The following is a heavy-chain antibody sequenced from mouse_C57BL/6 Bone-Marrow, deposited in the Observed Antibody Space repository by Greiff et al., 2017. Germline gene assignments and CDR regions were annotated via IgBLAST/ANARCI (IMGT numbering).Heavy chain of an antibody. J-gene: IGHJ1*03. CDR2: IDPSDSYT. CDR3: ARPYGSRWYFDV. D-gene: IGHD1-1*01. V-gene: IGHV1-69*01. CDR1: GYTFTSYW. Sequence: QVQLQQPGAELVMPGASVKLSCKASGYTFTSYWMHWVKQRPGQGLEWIGEIDPSDSYTNYNQKFQGKSTLTVDKSSSTAYMQLSSLTSEDSAVYYCARPYGSRWYFDVWGTGTTVTVSS.